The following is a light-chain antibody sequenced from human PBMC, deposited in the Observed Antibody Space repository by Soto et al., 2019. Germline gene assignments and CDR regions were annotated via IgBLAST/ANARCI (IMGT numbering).Light chain of an antibody. J-gene: IGKJ4*01. CDR1: QSVSSN. CDR2: GAS. V-gene: IGKV3-15*01. Sequence: EIVMTQSPATLSVSPGERATLSCRASQSVSSNLAWYQHKPGQAPRLLIYGASTRATGIPARFSGSGSGTEFTLTISSLQSEDFATYYCQQYNNWPVTFGGGTKGDIK. CDR3: QQYNNWPVT.